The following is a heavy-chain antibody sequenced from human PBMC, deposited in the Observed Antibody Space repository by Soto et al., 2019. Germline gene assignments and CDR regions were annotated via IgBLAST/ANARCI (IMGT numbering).Heavy chain of an antibody. D-gene: IGHD3-22*01. CDR3: ASSNYDSPIPLYS. Sequence: PSETLSLTCTVSGGSISSYYWSWIRQPPGKGLEWIGYIYHSGSTYYNPSLKSRVTISVDRSKNQFSLKLSSVTAADTAVYYCASSNYDSPIPLYSWGQGPMVTGSS. V-gene: IGHV4-59*12. J-gene: IGHJ4*02. CDR2: IYHSGST. CDR1: GGSISSYY.